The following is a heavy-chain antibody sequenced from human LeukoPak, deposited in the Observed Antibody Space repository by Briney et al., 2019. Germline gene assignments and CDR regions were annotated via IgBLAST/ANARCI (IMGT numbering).Heavy chain of an antibody. CDR1: GGTFSSYA. Sequence: GASVKVSCKASGGTFSSYAISWVRQAPGQGLEWMGGISPIFGTANYAQKFQGRVTITADESTSTAYMELSSLRSEDTAVYYCARAVGTFAIFGETAKYYMDVWGKGTTVTVSS. J-gene: IGHJ6*03. D-gene: IGHD3-3*01. V-gene: IGHV1-69*13. CDR3: ARAVGTFAIFGETAKYYMDV. CDR2: ISPIFGTA.